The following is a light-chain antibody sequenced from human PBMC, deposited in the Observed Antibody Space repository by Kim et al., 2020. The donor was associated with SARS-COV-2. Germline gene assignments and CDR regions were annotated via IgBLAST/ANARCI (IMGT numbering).Light chain of an antibody. CDR1: QSINTY. V-gene: IGKV1-39*01. CDR2: GAS. J-gene: IGKJ2*01. Sequence: DIQMTQSPSSLSVSVGDRVTIICRASQSINTYLVWYQQKPGKAPNLLIYGASSLQSGVPTRFSGSGSGTDFTLTISSLQPEDFATYYCQQSYSSPPSFGQGTKREI. CDR3: QQSYSSPPS.